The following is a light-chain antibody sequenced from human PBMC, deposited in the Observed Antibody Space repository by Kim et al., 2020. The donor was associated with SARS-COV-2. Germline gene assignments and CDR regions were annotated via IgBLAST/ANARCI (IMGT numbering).Light chain of an antibody. J-gene: IGKJ1*01. CDR2: GAS. CDR3: QQYENSPRT. CDR1: QSLASNS. Sequence: ETVLTQSPGTLSLSPGERATLSCRASQSLASNSLAWYQQKPGQAPRLLIYGASDRVSGIPDRFSGSGSGTDFTLTISRLEPEDFAVYYCQQYENSPRTFGQGTKVDIK. V-gene: IGKV3-20*01.